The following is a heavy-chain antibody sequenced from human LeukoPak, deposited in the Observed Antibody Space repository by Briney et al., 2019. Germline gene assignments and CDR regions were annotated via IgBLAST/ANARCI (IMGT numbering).Heavy chain of an antibody. CDR2: IYTSGST. D-gene: IGHD5-24*01. Sequence: SETLSLTCTVSGGSISSYYWSWVRQPAGKGLEWIGRIYTSGSTNYNPSLKSRVTMSVDTSKNQFSLKLSSVTAADTAVYYCARGPRGGDGYLFDYWGQGTLVTVSS. V-gene: IGHV4-4*07. CDR1: GGSISSYY. J-gene: IGHJ4*02. CDR3: ARGPRGGDGYLFDY.